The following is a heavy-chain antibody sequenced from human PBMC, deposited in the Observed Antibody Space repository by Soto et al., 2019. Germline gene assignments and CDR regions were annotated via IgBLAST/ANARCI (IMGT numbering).Heavy chain of an antibody. J-gene: IGHJ4*02. CDR3: MTDHGGW. Sequence: EVQLVESGGGLVQPGGSLRLSCGASGFTFYTYWMNWVRQAPGMGLEWVANIKSDGSEKYYVDSVKGRFTISRDNTTNSMYLQMNSLRVDDTAMYHCMTDHGGWWGPGTLVTVSS. V-gene: IGHV3-7*01. CDR1: GFTFYTYW. CDR2: IKSDGSEK. D-gene: IGHD6-19*01.